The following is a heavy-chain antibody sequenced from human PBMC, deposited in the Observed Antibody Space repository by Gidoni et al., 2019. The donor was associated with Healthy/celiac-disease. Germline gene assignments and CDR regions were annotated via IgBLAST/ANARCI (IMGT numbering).Heavy chain of an antibody. Sequence: EVPLVQSGAEVKKPGESLKISCTGSGYSFTIYWSGWVRQMPGKGLEWMGIIYPGDSDTRYSPSFQGQVTISADKSISTAYLQWSSLKASDTAMYYCASQSAYCGGDCYPLGFQHWGQGTLVTVSS. CDR1: GYSFTIYW. D-gene: IGHD2-21*02. V-gene: IGHV5-51*01. CDR3: ASQSAYCGGDCYPLGFQH. CDR2: IYPGDSDT. J-gene: IGHJ1*01.